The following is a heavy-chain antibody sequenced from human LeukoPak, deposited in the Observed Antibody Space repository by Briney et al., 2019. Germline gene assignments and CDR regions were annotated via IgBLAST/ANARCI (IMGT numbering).Heavy chain of an antibody. CDR3: ARVPHCDSNGCYDGGRYCEH. CDR1: GYSISSGYY. D-gene: IGHD3-22*01. V-gene: IGHV4-38-2*02. J-gene: IGHJ4*02. CDR2: IHNSGQT. Sequence: PSETLSLTCSVSGYSISSGYYWGWIRQPPGKGLEWIGSIHNSGQTYHNPSLKSRITISVDTSKNQFSLKLGSVTAADTAVYYCARVPHCDSNGCYDGGRYCEHWGQGALVTVSS.